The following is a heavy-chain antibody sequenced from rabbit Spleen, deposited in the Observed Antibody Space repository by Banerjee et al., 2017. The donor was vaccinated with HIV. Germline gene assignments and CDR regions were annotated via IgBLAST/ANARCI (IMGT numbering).Heavy chain of an antibody. Sequence: QSLEESGGDLVKPGASLTLTCTASGFSFSSGYDMCWVRQAPGKGLEWIACIYAGSTGTTYYANWAKGRFTISKTSSTTVTLQMASLTAADTATYFGAGDLGVIVYRFSLWGPGTLVTVS. V-gene: IGHV1S40*01. D-gene: IGHD6-1*01. CDR3: AGDLGVIVYRFSL. CDR2: IYAGSTGTT. J-gene: IGHJ4*01. CDR1: GFSFSSGYD.